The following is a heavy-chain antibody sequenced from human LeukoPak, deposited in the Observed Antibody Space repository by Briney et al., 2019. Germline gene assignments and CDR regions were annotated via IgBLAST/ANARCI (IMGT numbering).Heavy chain of an antibody. CDR3: ARGSRTDYYDSSGYYLWYFDP. V-gene: IGHV1-2*02. Sequence: GASVTVSFTASGYTFTVYYMHWVRQAPGQGLEWMGWINPNSGGTNYAQKFQGRVTMTRDTSISTAYMQLSSLRSDDTAVYYCARGSRTDYYDSSGYYLWYFDPWGRGTQVTVSS. D-gene: IGHD3-22*01. CDR1: GYTFTVYY. CDR2: INPNSGGT. J-gene: IGHJ2*01.